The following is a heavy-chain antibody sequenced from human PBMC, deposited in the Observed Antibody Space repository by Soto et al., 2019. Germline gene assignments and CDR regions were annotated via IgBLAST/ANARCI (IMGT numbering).Heavy chain of an antibody. CDR2: IYHSGST. V-gene: IGHV4-4*02. D-gene: IGHD2-15*01. J-gene: IGHJ5*02. CDR1: GGSISSSNW. Sequence: QVQLQESGPGLVKPSVTLSLTFAVSGGSISSSNWWSWVRQPPGKGLELIWEIYHSGSTNYNPSLKSRVTISIDMSKNHFALKLSSVTAADTCVYYCARSIVVVVAATGWFEAWGQGTLVTDSS. CDR3: ARSIVVVVAATGWFEA.